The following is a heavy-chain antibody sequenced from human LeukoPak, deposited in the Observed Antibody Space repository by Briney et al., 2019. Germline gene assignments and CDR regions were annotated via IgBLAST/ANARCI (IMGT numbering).Heavy chain of an antibody. V-gene: IGHV3-23*01. J-gene: IGHJ4*02. D-gene: IGHD3-3*01. CDR2: ISGSGGST. CDR1: GFTFSSYG. CDR3: AKDAPYYDFWSGYYFYFDY. Sequence: GGSLRLSCAASGFTFSSYGMSWVRQAPGKGLEWVSAISGSGGSTYYADSVKGRFTISRDNSKNTLYLQMNSLRAEDTAVYYCAKDAPYYDFWSGYYFYFDYWGQGTLVTVSS.